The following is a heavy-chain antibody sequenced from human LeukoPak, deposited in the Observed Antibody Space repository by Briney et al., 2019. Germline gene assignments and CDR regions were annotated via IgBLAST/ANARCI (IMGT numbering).Heavy chain of an antibody. Sequence: ASVKGSCKASGYTFTSYGIRWVRPAPGQGLEWMGWISDYNGNTNYAQKLQGRVTMTTDTSTSTAYMELRSLRSDDTAVYYCAIPLFRRGCSSTSCSLGYWGQGTLVTVSS. D-gene: IGHD2-2*01. CDR1: GYTFTSYG. V-gene: IGHV1-18*04. CDR2: ISDYNGNT. J-gene: IGHJ4*02. CDR3: AIPLFRRGCSSTSCSLGY.